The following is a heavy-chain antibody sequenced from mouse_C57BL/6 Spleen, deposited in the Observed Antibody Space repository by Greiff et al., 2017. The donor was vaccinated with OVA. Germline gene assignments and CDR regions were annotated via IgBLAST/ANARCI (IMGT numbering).Heavy chain of an antibody. Sequence: QVQLQQSGPELVKPGASVKISCKASGYAFSSSWMNWVKQRPGKGLEWIGRIYPGDGDTNYNGKFKGKATLTADKSSSTAYMQLSSLTSEDSAVYFCASSPPYYCSSYPDYWGQGTTLTVSS. CDR1: GYAFSSSW. D-gene: IGHD1-1*01. CDR3: ASSPPYYCSSYPDY. CDR2: IYPGDGDT. V-gene: IGHV1-82*01. J-gene: IGHJ2*01.